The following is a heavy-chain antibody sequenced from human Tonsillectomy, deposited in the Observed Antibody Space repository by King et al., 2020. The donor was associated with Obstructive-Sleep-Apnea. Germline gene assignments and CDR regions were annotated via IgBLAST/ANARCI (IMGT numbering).Heavy chain of an antibody. CDR2: ISYDGSDK. CDR1: GFTFRNYG. J-gene: IGHJ5*02. D-gene: IGHD6-13*01. Sequence: QVQLVESGGGVVQPGRSLRLSCAASGFTFRNYGMHWVRQAPGEGLEWVGIISYDGSDKYYADSLKGRFTISRDNSKSTLYLQMNSLRPEDTAVYLCGGYNWFDPWGQGTLVTVSS. V-gene: IGHV3-30*03. CDR3: GGYNWFDP.